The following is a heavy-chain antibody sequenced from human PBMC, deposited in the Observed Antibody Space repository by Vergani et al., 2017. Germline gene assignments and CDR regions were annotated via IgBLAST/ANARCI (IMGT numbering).Heavy chain of an antibody. V-gene: IGHV1-18*01. J-gene: IGHJ3*01. CDR2: IRPYTGHT. D-gene: IGHD1-1*01. CDR3: ARVAPSNSEVTPTAFDV. Sequence: QVQLVQSGAELKKPGASVSVSCKGSSHTFQTYGISWVRQAQGKGLEWMAWIRPYTGHTLYAKKFQDRVTMTADTSTNTAHMELGILRSDDTAVYFCARVAPSNSEVTPTAFDVWGQGTMVTVSS. CDR1: SHTFQTYG.